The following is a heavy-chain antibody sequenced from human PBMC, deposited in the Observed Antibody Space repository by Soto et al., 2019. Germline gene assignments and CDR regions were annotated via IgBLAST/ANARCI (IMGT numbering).Heavy chain of an antibody. J-gene: IGHJ6*01. D-gene: IGHD3-10*01. V-gene: IGHV1-69*10. Sequence: SLEVSCKTDGDKGKKSGFTWVRQAPGQGLEWMGGTIPALGKTHYIEKFQGRVTITVDDATRTVYMEVRDLTSEDTAIYYCARGPFRPSALDVRGQGTSVTVSS. CDR2: TIPALGKT. CDR1: GDKGKKSG. CDR3: ARGPFRPSALDV.